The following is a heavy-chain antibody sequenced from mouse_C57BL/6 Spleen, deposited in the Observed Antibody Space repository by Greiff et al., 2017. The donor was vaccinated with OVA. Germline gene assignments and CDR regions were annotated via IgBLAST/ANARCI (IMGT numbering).Heavy chain of an antibody. V-gene: IGHV3-6*01. J-gene: IGHJ2*01. D-gene: IGHD1-1*02. CDR2: ISYDGSN. CDR3: ARKDYGVDY. CDR1: GYSITSGYY. Sequence: EVQLQESGPGLVKPSQSLSLTCSVTGYSITSGYYWNWIRQFPGNKLEWMGYISYDGSNNYNPSLKNRISITRDTSKNQFFLKLNSVTTEDTATYYCARKDYGVDYWGQGTTLTVSS.